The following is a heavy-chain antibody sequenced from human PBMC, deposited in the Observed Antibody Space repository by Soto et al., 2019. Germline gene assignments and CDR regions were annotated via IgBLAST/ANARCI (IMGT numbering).Heavy chain of an antibody. CDR1: GFTFDDYA. D-gene: IGHD6-13*01. CDR3: AKDRRAAGIQGNAFYI. Sequence: EVQLVESGGGLVQPGRSLRLSCAASGFTFDDYAMHWVRQAPGKGLEWVSGISWNSGSIGYADSVKGRFTISRDNAKNSLYLQMNSLRAEATALYYCAKDRRAAGIQGNAFYIWGQGTMVTVSS. J-gene: IGHJ3*02. CDR2: ISWNSGSI. V-gene: IGHV3-9*01.